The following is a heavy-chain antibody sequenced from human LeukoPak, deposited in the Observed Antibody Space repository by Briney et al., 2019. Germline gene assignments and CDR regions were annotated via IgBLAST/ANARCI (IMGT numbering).Heavy chain of an antibody. V-gene: IGHV1-69*05. CDR1: GGTVIRYA. J-gene: IGHJ6*03. CDR2: IIPIFGTA. D-gene: IGHD6-13*01. Sequence: ASVNVSYKPSGGTVIRYAISWVGQAAGQGGEGMGGIIPIFGTANYAQKFQGRVTITTDESTSTAYMELSSLRSEDTAVYYCARDRAAAAPYYYYYMDVWGKGTTVTVSS. CDR3: ARDRAAAAPYYYYYMDV.